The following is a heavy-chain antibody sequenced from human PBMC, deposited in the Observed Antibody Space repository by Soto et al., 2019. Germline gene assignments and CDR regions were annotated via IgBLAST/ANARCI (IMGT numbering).Heavy chain of an antibody. CDR1: GFTFSSSG. Sequence: EGQLLQSGGGLVQPGESLRLSCAASGFTFSSSGMSWVGQAPGKGLEWVSSISIRGDYRYYADSVKGRFTISRDNSKNTLYLQMSSLTAEDTALYYCANHGGFDFWGQGTMVAVSS. V-gene: IGHV3-23*01. CDR3: ANHGGFDF. D-gene: IGHD4-17*01. J-gene: IGHJ3*01. CDR2: ISIRGDYR.